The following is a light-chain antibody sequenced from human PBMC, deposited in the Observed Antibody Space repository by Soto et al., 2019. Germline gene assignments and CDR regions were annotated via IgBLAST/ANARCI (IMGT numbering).Light chain of an antibody. CDR1: QSVLYSSNNKNN. CDR2: WAS. J-gene: IGKJ5*01. V-gene: IGKV4-1*01. CDR3: QQYYSTLIT. Sequence: DIVMTQSPDSLAVSLGERATINCKSRQSVLYSSNNKNNLAWYQQKPGQPPKLLIYWASTRESGVPDRFSGSGSGTDFTLTISSLQAEDVAVYYCQQYYSTLITFGQGTRLEIK.